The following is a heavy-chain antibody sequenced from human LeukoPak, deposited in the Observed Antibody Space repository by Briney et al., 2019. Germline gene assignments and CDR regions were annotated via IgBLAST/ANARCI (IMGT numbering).Heavy chain of an antibody. Sequence: PSETLSLTCTISGSSITSVSHYWGWIRQPPGKGLEWIGDIYYTGSTYYSPSLRRRVTMSVHTSENQFSLRLNSVTAVDTAVYYGARRWGHIVGGTYEYWGQGTLVTVCS. CDR3: ARRWGHIVGGTYEY. D-gene: IGHD1-26*01. V-gene: IGHV4-39*01. J-gene: IGHJ4*02. CDR1: GSSITSVSHY. CDR2: IYYTGST.